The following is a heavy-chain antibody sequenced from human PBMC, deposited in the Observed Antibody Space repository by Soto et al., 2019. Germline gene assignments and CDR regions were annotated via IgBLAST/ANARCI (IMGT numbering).Heavy chain of an antibody. CDR2: INWNSGSI. D-gene: IGHD6-13*01. Sequence: EVQLVESGGGLVQPGRSLRLSCAASGFTFDDYAMHWVRQVPGKGLEWVSGINWNSGSIGYADSVKGRFAISRDNAKTSLHLQMNSLRAEDTAFYYCVKDVSINWYSGHFRHWGQGTLVTVSS. J-gene: IGHJ1*01. CDR1: GFTFDDYA. V-gene: IGHV3-9*01. CDR3: VKDVSINWYSGHFRH.